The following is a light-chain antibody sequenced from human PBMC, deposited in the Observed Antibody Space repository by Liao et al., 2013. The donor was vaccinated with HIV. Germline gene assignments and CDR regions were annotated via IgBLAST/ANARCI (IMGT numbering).Light chain of an antibody. Sequence: SYKLSQPPSLSVSPGQTANITCSEDQSGDADVSWYQQKAGQSPVLVIFQGNKRPSGIPERFSGSTSGNTATLAISGTQPMDEADYYCQAWDSTTASYVFGTGTKVTVL. V-gene: IGLV3-1*01. CDR1: QSGDAD. CDR2: QGN. J-gene: IGLJ1*01. CDR3: QAWDSTTASYV.